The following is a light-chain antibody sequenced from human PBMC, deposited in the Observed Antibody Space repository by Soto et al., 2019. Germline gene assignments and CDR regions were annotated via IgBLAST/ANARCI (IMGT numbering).Light chain of an antibody. J-gene: IGKJ3*01. CDR1: QSVSRD. Sequence: EILLAQSPGTRSWSPGETASLSCRASQSVSRDLAWYQQKRAQAPRLLFYAASNRSTGIPARFSGSGSRTDFILTRSSLEPEYFAVYYCEQRSNWPFTVGPGTNGDIK. V-gene: IGKV3-11*01. CDR2: AAS. CDR3: EQRSNWPFT.